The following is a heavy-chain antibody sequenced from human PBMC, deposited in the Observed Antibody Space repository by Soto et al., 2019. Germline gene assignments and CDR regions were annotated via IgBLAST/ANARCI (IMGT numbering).Heavy chain of an antibody. CDR2: IYHSGST. J-gene: IGHJ4*02. CDR1: GGSISSDGYS. V-gene: IGHV4-30-2*01. D-gene: IGHD6-19*01. CDR3: ARAGGLGAVAADY. Sequence: QLQLQECGSGLVKPSQTLSLTCAVSGGSISSDGYSWSWIREPPGKGLEWIGYIYHSGSTYYNPSLKSRVTISVDRSKYQFSLKLSSVTAADTAVYYCARAGGLGAVAADYWGQGTLVTVSS.